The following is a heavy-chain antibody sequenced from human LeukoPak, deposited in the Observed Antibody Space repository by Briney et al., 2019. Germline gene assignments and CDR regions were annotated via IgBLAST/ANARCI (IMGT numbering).Heavy chain of an antibody. D-gene: IGHD6-13*01. J-gene: IGHJ4*02. CDR1: GFTFRTYW. CDR2: IKQDESEK. V-gene: IGHV3-7*01. Sequence: GESLRLSCAASGFTFRTYWMSWVRQAPGKGLEWVANIKQDESEKFYVDSVKGRFTISRDNAKNSLYLQMNSLRAEDTAVYYCARDPGIPAAGTVGYFDYWGQGTLVTVSS. CDR3: ARDPGIPAAGTVGYFDY.